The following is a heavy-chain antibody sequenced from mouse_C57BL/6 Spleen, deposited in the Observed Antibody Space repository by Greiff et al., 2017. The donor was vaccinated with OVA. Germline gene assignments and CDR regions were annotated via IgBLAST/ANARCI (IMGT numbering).Heavy chain of an antibody. CDR1: GFTFSSYA. V-gene: IGHV5-4*01. Sequence: EVHLVESGGGLVKPGGSLKLSCAASGFTFSSYAMSWVRQTPEKRLEWVATISDGGSYTYYPDNVKGRFTISRDNAKNNLYLQMSHLKSEDTAMYYCAMGSNYFDYWGQGTTLTVSS. D-gene: IGHD2-3*01. CDR2: ISDGGSYT. J-gene: IGHJ2*01. CDR3: AMGSNYFDY.